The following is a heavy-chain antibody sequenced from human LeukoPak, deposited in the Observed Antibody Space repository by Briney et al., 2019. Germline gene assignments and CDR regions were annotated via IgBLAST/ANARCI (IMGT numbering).Heavy chain of an antibody. J-gene: IGHJ3*02. D-gene: IGHD3-22*01. CDR3: ARDFGHYYDSSGYQRGAFDI. V-gene: IGHV4-39*01. CDR1: GGSISSYY. Sequence: SETLSLTCTVSGGSISSYYWGWIRQPPGKGLEWIGSIYYSGSTYYNPSLKSRVTISVDTSKNQFSLKLSSVTAADTAVYYCARDFGHYYDSSGYQRGAFDIWGQGTMVTVSS. CDR2: IYYSGST.